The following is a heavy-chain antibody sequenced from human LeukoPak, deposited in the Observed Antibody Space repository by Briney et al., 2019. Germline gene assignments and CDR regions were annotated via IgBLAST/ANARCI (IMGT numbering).Heavy chain of an antibody. V-gene: IGHV4-59*01. Sequence: SETLSLTCTVSGGSISSYYWSWIRQPPGKGLEWLGYIYYSGSTNYNPSLKSRVTISVDTSKNQFSLKLSSVTAADTAVYYCARAVYCSGGSCFDPWGQGTLVTVSS. CDR1: GGSISSYY. CDR2: IYYSGST. CDR3: ARAVYCSGGSCFDP. J-gene: IGHJ5*02. D-gene: IGHD2-15*01.